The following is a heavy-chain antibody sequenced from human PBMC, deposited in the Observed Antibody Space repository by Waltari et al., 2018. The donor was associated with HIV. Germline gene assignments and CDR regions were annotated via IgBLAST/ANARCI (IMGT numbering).Heavy chain of an antibody. V-gene: IGHV4-59*01. Sequence: QVQLQESGPGLVKPSETLSLTCTVSGGSISSYYWSWIRQPPGKGLEWSGYIYYSGSTNYSPSLESRVTISVDTSKNQFSLKLTSVTAADTAVYYCARSYYDSSGYHLFDYWGQGTLVTVSS. J-gene: IGHJ4*02. D-gene: IGHD3-22*01. CDR3: ARSYYDSSGYHLFDY. CDR1: GGSISSYY. CDR2: IYYSGST.